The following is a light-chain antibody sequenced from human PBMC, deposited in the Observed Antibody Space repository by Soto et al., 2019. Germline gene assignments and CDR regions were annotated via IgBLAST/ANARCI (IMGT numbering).Light chain of an antibody. CDR1: SSDVGGYNF. J-gene: IGLJ2*01. Sequence: QSALTQPASVSGSPGQSITISCTGTSSDVGGYNFVSWYQQHPGKAPKLLIYEVSNRPSGVSNRFSGSKSGNTASLTISGLQAEDEADYHCSSYTISATVVFGGGTKVTVL. CDR2: EVS. V-gene: IGLV2-14*01. CDR3: SSYTISATVV.